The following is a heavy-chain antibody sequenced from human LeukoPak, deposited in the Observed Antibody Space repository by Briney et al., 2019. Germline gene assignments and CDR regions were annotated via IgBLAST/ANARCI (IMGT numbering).Heavy chain of an antibody. D-gene: IGHD3-10*01. Sequence: SETLSLTCTVSGYSINSGYYWGWIRQPPGKGLEWIGNIYHSGRTYDNPSLKSRVTISVDTSKNQFSLKLSSVTAADTAVYYCARIRGYYGSGNDAFDIWGQGTMVTVSS. V-gene: IGHV4-38-2*02. J-gene: IGHJ3*02. CDR2: IYHSGRT. CDR1: GYSINSGYY. CDR3: ARIRGYYGSGNDAFDI.